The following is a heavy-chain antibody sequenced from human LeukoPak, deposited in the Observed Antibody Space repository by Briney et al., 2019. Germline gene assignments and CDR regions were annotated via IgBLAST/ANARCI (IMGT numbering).Heavy chain of an antibody. D-gene: IGHD6-19*01. V-gene: IGHV4-59*01. Sequence: SETLSLTCTVSGGSISSYYWSWIRQPPGKGLEWIGYIYYGGSTIYNPSLKSRVTISVDTSKNQFSLKLSSVTAADTAVYYCASSGWYGERYYFDYWGQGTLVTVSS. CDR2: IYYGGST. CDR1: GGSISSYY. J-gene: IGHJ4*02. CDR3: ASSGWYGERYYFDY.